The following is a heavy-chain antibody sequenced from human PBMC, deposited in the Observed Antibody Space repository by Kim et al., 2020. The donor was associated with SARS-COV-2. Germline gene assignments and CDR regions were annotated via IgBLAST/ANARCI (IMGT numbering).Heavy chain of an antibody. CDR2: IYYSGST. CDR3: AVVDIVATIVFQH. Sequence: SETLSLTCTVSGGSISSGGYYWSWIRQHPGKGLEWIGYIYYSGSTYYNPSLKSRVTISVDTSKNQFSLKLSSVTAADTAVYYCAVVDIVATIVFQHWGQGTLVTVSS. J-gene: IGHJ1*01. CDR1: GGSISSGGYY. D-gene: IGHD5-12*01. V-gene: IGHV4-31*03.